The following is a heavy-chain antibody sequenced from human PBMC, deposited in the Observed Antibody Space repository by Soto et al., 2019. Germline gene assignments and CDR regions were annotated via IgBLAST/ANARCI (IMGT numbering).Heavy chain of an antibody. CDR1: GGSISSGGYY. CDR3: ARYIAPGKSDAFDI. J-gene: IGHJ3*02. CDR2: IYYSGST. D-gene: IGHD6-13*01. V-gene: IGHV4-61*08. Sequence: SETLSLTCTVSGGSISSGGYYWSWIRQHPGKGLEWIGYIYYSGSTNYNPSLKSRVTISVDTSKTQFSLKLSSVTAADTAVYYCARYIAPGKSDAFDIWGQGTMVTVSS.